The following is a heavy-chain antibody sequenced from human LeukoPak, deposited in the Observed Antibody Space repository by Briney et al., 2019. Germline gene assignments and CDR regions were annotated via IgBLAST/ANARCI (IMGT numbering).Heavy chain of an antibody. D-gene: IGHD5-18*01. Sequence: GASVKVSCEASGYTFTGYYMHWVRQAPGQGLEWMGWINPNSGGTNYAQKFQGRVTMTRDTSISTAYMELSGLRSDDTAVYYCARRTAMALYYFDYWGQGTLVTVSS. CDR3: ARRTAMALYYFDY. CDR2: INPNSGGT. V-gene: IGHV1-2*02. J-gene: IGHJ4*02. CDR1: GYTFTGYY.